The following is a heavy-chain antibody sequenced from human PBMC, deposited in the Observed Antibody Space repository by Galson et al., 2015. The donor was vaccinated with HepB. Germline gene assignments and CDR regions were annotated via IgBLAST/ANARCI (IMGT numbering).Heavy chain of an antibody. CDR1: GFTFSNAW. CDR3: TTLIPTTVTTSATAAGDAFDI. D-gene: IGHD4-17*01. CDR2: IKSKTDGGTT. J-gene: IGHJ3*02. Sequence: SLRLSCATSGFTFSNAWMNWVRQAPGKGLEWVGRIKSKTDGGTTDCAAPVKGRFTISRDDSKNTLYLQMNSLKTEDTAVYYCTTLIPTTVTTSATAAGDAFDIWGQGTMVTVSS. V-gene: IGHV3-15*07.